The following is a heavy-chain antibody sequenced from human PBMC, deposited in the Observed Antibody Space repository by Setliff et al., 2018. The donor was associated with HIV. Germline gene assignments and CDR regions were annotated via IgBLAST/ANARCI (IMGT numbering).Heavy chain of an antibody. CDR1: GFTFSCYA. CDR3: ASSGSYGY. J-gene: IGHJ4*02. V-gene: IGHV3-21*01. CDR2: ISSSSSYI. D-gene: IGHD1-26*01. Sequence: LRLSCAASGFTFSCYAMSWVRQAPGKGLEWVSSISSSSSYIYYVDSVKGRFTISRDNAKNSLYLQMNSPRAEDTAVYYCASSGSYGYWGQGTLVTVSS.